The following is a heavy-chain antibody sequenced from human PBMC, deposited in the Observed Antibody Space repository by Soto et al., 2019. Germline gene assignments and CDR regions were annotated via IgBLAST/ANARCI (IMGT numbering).Heavy chain of an antibody. D-gene: IGHD6-19*01. V-gene: IGHV4-39*01. CDR3: ARRRWKEQWLWGAYDYCGMGV. CDR2: IYYSGST. Sequence: SETLSLTCTVSGGSISSSSYYWGWIRQPPGKGLEWIGSIYYSGSTYYNPSLKSRVTISVDTSKNQFSLKLSSVTAADTAVYYWARRRWKEQWLWGAYDYCGMGVAGHGTT. CDR1: GGSISSSSYY. J-gene: IGHJ6*02.